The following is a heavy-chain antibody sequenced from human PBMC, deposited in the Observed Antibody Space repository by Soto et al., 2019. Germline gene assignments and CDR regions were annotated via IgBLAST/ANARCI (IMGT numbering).Heavy chain of an antibody. CDR2: IYWDNDR. V-gene: IGHV2-5*02. CDR3: AHRRPWSSDWNSGWFDP. CDR1: GFSLSTSGVG. J-gene: IGHJ5*02. Sequence: QITLKESGPTLVQPTQTRTLTCTFSGFSLSTSGVGVGWIRQPPGKALEYLAVIYWDNDRRYSPSLNSRLTINKDTSKNQVVLTMTNMDPADTATYFCAHRRPWSSDWNSGWFDPWGQGTLVTVSS. D-gene: IGHD1-1*01.